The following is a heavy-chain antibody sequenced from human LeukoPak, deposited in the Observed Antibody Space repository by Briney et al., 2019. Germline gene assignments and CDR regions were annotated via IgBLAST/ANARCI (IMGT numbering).Heavy chain of an antibody. V-gene: IGHV3-23*01. Sequence: PGGSLRLSCAASGFTFSNYAMSWVRQPPGKGLEWVSSISASARNTFYADSVKGRFTISRDKSTNTLYLQMSSLRPEDTAVYYCAKNCGPDYYSGDFDYWGQGTLLTVSS. CDR1: GFTFSNYA. D-gene: IGHD2-21*02. CDR3: AKNCGPDYYSGDFDY. J-gene: IGHJ4*02. CDR2: ISASARNT.